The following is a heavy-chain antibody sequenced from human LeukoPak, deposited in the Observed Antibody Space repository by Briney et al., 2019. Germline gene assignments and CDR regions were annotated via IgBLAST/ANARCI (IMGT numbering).Heavy chain of an antibody. D-gene: IGHD2-2*01. CDR3: ATDPGETVPAAKGPRGDYCYGMDV. V-gene: IGHV1-24*01. Sequence: ASVKVSCKVSGYTLTELSMHWVRQAPRKGLEWMGGFDPEDGETIYAQKFQGRVTMTEDTSTDTAYMELNSLRSDDTAVYYCATDPGETVPAAKGPRGDYCYGMDVWGQGTTVTVSS. CDR1: GYTLTELS. CDR2: FDPEDGET. J-gene: IGHJ6*02.